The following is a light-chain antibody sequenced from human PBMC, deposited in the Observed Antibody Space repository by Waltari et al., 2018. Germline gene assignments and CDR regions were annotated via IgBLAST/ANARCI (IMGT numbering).Light chain of an antibody. V-gene: IGLV2-14*01. CDR3: SSQSSNTLVL. CDR1: SNDVGGYSS. J-gene: IGLJ2*01. Sequence: QSALTQPASVSGSPGQSVTISCTGTSNDVGGYSSVSFYQEHPGQAPKVIIYDVSHPSSVVSDRFSGSKSGNTASLTTSRLQAEDDADYYSSSQSSNTLVLFGAGTKLTVL. CDR2: DVS.